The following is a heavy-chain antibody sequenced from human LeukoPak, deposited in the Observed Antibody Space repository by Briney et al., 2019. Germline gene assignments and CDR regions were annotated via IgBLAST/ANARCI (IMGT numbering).Heavy chain of an antibody. V-gene: IGHV4-59*01. CDR2: IFFGGST. J-gene: IGHJ3*02. D-gene: IGHD5-24*01. CDR1: GASISSDY. Sequence: PSETLSLTCTVSGASISSDYWSWIRQPPGKGLEWIGYIFFGGSTNYNPSLKSRVTMSVDTSKNQFSLKLSSVTAADTAVYYCARGEMATIEDAFDIWGQGTMVTVSS. CDR3: ARGEMATIEDAFDI.